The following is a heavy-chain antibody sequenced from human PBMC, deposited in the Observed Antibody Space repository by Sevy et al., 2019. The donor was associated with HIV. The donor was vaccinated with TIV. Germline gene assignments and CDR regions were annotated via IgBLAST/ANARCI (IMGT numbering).Heavy chain of an antibody. CDR2: MYYSGST. V-gene: IGHV4-39*01. Sequence: SETLSLTCTVSGGSISSSSYYWGWIRQPPGKGLECIGSMYYSGSTYYNPSLKSRVTISVDTSKNQFSLKLSSVTAADTTVYYCASSYDYVWGSYLGAFDIWDQGTMVTVSS. J-gene: IGHJ3*02. CDR3: ASSYDYVWGSYLGAFDI. CDR1: GGSISSSSYY. D-gene: IGHD3-16*01.